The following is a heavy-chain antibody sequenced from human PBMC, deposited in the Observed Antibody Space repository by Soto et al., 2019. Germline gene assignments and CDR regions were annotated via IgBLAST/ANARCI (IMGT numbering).Heavy chain of an antibody. V-gene: IGHV3-30*18. Sequence: QVQLVESGGGVVQPGRSLRLSCAASGFTFSSYGMHWVRQAPGKGLEWVAVISYDGSNKYYADSVKGRFTISRDNSKNTLYLQMNSLRAEDTAVYYCAKEVVPAAIPGYYYYGMDVWGQGTTVTVSS. CDR2: ISYDGSNK. CDR3: AKEVVPAAIPGYYYYGMDV. J-gene: IGHJ6*02. D-gene: IGHD2-2*02. CDR1: GFTFSSYG.